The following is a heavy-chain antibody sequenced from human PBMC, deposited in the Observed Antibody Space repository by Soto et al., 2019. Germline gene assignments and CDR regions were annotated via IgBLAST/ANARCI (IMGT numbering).Heavy chain of an antibody. CDR3: ARVYDSSGYDY. CDR2: IFSNDDK. CDR1: GFSLSNPRMG. Sequence: QVTLKESGPVLVKPTETLTLTCTVSGFSLSNPRMGVSWIRQPPGKALEWLAHIFSNDDKSYSTSLKSRVTISKDTSTNQVVLTMTNMDPVDTATYYCARVYDSSGYDYWGQGTPVTVSS. J-gene: IGHJ4*02. V-gene: IGHV2-26*01. D-gene: IGHD3-22*01.